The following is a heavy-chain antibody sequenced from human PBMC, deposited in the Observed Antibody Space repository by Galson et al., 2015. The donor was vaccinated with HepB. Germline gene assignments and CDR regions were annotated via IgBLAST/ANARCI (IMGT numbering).Heavy chain of an antibody. CDR2: IVVGSGNT. V-gene: IGHV1-58*01. D-gene: IGHD3-9*01. Sequence: SVKVSCKASGFTFTSSALQWVRQARGQRLEWIGWIVVGSGNTNYAQKFQERVTITRDMSTSTAYMELSSLRSEDTAVYYCAKDRIPSRYFDWLLAWGQGTLVSVSS. J-gene: IGHJ5*02. CDR1: GFTFTSSA. CDR3: AKDRIPSRYFDWLLA.